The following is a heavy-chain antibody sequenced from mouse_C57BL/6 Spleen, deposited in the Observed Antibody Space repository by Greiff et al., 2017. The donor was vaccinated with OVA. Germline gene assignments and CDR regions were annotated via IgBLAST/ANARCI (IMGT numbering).Heavy chain of an antibody. D-gene: IGHD2-3*01. J-gene: IGHJ4*01. V-gene: IGHV1-15*01. CDR3: TGDGYSYAMDY. CDR2: IDPETGGT. CDR1: GYTFTDYE. Sequence: VKLMESGAELVRPGASVTLSCKASGYTFTDYEMHWVKQTPVHGLEWIGAIDPETGGTAYNQKFKGKAILTADKSSSTAYMELRSLTSEDSAVYCCTGDGYSYAMDYWGQGTSVTVSS.